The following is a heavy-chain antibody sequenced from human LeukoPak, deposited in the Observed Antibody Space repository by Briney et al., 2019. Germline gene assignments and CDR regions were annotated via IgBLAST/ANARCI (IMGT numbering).Heavy chain of an antibody. V-gene: IGHV4-39*01. CDR2: YSGGT. CDR3: ARTRASGSLGRGYYDF. Sequence: PSETLSLTRTVSRGSINSSSYYWVWIRHPPGKGLEWIGYSGGTYYNPSLKSRVTISADTSKNEFSLKLSSVTAADTAVYYCARTRASGSLGRGYYDFWGQGSLVTVSS. D-gene: IGHD7-27*01. CDR1: RGSINSSSYY. J-gene: IGHJ4*02.